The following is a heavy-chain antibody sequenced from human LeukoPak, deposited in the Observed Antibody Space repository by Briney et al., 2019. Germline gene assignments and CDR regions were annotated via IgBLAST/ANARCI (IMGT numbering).Heavy chain of an antibody. CDR1: GFTFSNYW. V-gene: IGHV3-74*01. Sequence: PGGSLRLSCAASGFTFSNYWMHWVRQAPGKGLVWVSRIYTDGSSTNYADSVKGRFTISRDSAKNTLYLQMNSLRGEDTAVYYCARGASNRFDYWGQGTLVTVSS. CDR2: IYTDGSST. CDR3: ARGASNRFDY. J-gene: IGHJ4*02. D-gene: IGHD1-14*01.